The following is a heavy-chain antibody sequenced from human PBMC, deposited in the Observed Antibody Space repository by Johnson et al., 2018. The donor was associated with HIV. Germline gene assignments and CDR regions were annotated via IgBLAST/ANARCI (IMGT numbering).Heavy chain of an antibody. J-gene: IGHJ3*02. D-gene: IGHD6-13*01. CDR3: ASFAAAGDAFDI. Sequence: QVLLVESGGGVVQPGRSLRLSCAASGFTFSSYAMHWVRQAPGKGLEWVAVISYDGSNKYYEDSVKGRFTISRDNSKNTLYLQMNSLRAEDTAVYYCASFAAAGDAFDIWGQGTMVTVSS. CDR2: ISYDGSNK. V-gene: IGHV3-30-3*01. CDR1: GFTFSSYA.